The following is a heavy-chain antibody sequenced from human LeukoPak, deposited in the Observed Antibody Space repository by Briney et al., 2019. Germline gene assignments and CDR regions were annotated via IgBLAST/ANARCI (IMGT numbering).Heavy chain of an antibody. CDR2: ISSSSSTI. CDR1: GFTFSSYS. CDR3: AREKYSSSSSYYYYYMDV. V-gene: IGHV3-48*01. Sequence: GGSLRLSCAASGFTFSSYSMNWVRQAPGKGLEWVSYISSSSSTIYYADSVKGRFTISRDNAKNSLYLQMNSLRAEDTAVYYCAREKYSSSSSYYYYYMDVWGKGTTVTVSS. D-gene: IGHD6-6*01. J-gene: IGHJ6*03.